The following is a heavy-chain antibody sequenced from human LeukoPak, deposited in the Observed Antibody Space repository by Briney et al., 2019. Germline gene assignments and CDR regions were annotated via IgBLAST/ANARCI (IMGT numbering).Heavy chain of an antibody. J-gene: IGHJ5*02. D-gene: IGHD6-19*01. CDR1: GGSISSYY. CDR2: IYTSGST. CDR3: ARGIAVAGTGVDWFDP. V-gene: IGHV4-4*07. Sequence: PSETLSLTCTVSGGSISSYYWSWIRQPAGKGLEWIGRIYTSGSTNYNPSLKSRVTMSVDTSKNQFSLKLSSVTAADTAVYYCARGIAVAGTGVDWFDPWGQGTLVTVSS.